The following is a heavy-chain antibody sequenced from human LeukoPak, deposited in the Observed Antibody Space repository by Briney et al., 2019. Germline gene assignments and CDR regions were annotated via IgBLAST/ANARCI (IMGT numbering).Heavy chain of an antibody. CDR2: ISANGGST. J-gene: IGHJ4*02. V-gene: IGHV3-64D*06. D-gene: IGHD6-13*01. CDR1: GFIISDYA. CDR3: VKDLYKGDSASWYFFHY. Sequence: PGGSLRLSCSASGFIISDYAMHWVRQAPGKGLEYVSVISANGGSTYHADSVKGRFTISRDTSKNTLYLQMSSLRVEDTAMYYCVKDLYKGDSASWYFFHYWGQGTLVTVSS.